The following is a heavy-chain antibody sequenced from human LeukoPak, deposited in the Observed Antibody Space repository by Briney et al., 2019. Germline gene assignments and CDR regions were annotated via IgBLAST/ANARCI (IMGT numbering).Heavy chain of an antibody. CDR1: GYTFTGYY. J-gene: IGHJ4*02. V-gene: IGHV1-2*02. CDR2: INPNSGGT. CDR3: AIPLLLVYCYGSGGDY. D-gene: IGHD3-10*01. Sequence: ASVKVSCKASGYTFTGYYMHWVRQAPGQGLEWMGWINPNSGGTNYVQKFQGRVTMTRDTSIRTAYMKLRRLRCDDTAVYYCAIPLLLVYCYGSGGDYWGQGTLVTVSS.